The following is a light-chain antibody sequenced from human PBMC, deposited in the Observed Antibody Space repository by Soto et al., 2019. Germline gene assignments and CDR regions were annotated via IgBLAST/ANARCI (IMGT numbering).Light chain of an antibody. J-gene: IGLJ2*01. CDR2: MNN. V-gene: IGLV1-47*01. CDR1: TSNIGSNY. Sequence: QSVLTQPPSASGTPGQRLTISCSGSTSNIGSNYVYWYQQLPGTAPKLLIYMNNQRPSGVPDRFSGSKSGTSASLAISGLRSEDEADYYCAAWDDSLSGRVFGGGTKVTVL. CDR3: AAWDDSLSGRV.